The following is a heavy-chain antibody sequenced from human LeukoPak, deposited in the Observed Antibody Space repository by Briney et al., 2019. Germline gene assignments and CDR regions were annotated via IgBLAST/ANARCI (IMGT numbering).Heavy chain of an antibody. V-gene: IGHV3-23*01. CDR3: ARDKRGGVGGEHRY. J-gene: IGHJ4*02. Sequence: GGSLRLSCAASGFTFSRNGMTWVRQAPGKGLEWVSAISGSGGNTYYADSVKGRFTISRDNSKNTLYLQMNSLRAEDTAVYYCARDKRGGVGGEHRYWGQGTLVTVSS. CDR1: GFTFSRNG. CDR2: ISGSGGNT. D-gene: IGHD2-21*01.